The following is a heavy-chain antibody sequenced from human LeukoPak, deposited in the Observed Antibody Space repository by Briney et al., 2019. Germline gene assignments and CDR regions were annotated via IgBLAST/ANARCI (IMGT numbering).Heavy chain of an antibody. V-gene: IGHV3-30-3*02. Sequence: PGKSLTLSCVVSGFNFDNFAMHWVRQPLGKGLEWVAVISHDERTKYYADSMKGRFTISRDNSRNTLYLQMNSLRAEDTAVYYCAKPLSIVVVPAWRAFDIWGQGTMVTVSS. CDR3: AKPLSIVVVPAWRAFDI. CDR2: ISHDERTK. J-gene: IGHJ3*02. D-gene: IGHD2-2*01. CDR1: GFNFDNFA.